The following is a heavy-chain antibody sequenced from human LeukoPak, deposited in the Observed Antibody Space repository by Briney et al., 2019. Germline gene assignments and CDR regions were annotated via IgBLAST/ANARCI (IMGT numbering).Heavy chain of an antibody. Sequence: GGSLRLFCAASGFIFSNYGMHWVRQAPGKGLEWVSFIRYDGSHKHYADSVKGRFTISRENSKKTLYLQMNSLRPEDTAMYYCAKDLLKEGSYGSGIDWFDPWGQGAQVTVSS. CDR3: AKDLLKEGSYGSGIDWFDP. J-gene: IGHJ5*02. CDR2: IRYDGSHK. D-gene: IGHD3-10*01. CDR1: GFIFSNYG. V-gene: IGHV3-30*02.